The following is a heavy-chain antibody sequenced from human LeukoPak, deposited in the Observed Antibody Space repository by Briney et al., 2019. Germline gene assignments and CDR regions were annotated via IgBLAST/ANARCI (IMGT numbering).Heavy chain of an antibody. D-gene: IGHD2-2*02. J-gene: IGHJ3*02. CDR2: IRSKAYGGTT. Sequence: PGRSLRLSCTASGFTFGDYAMSWVRQAPGKGLEWVGFIRSKAYGGTTEYAASVKGRFTISRDDSKSIAYLQMNSLKTEDTAVYYCTREGAYCSSTSCYRGHAFDIWGQGTMVTVSS. CDR3: TREGAYCSSTSCYRGHAFDI. V-gene: IGHV3-49*04. CDR1: GFTFGDYA.